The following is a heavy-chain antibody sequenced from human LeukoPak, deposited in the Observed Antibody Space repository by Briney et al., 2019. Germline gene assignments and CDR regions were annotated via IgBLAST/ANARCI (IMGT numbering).Heavy chain of an antibody. Sequence: QPGGSLRLSCAASGFTVSSNYMSWVRQAPGKGLEWVANIKQDGSEKYYVDSVKGRFTISRDNAKNSLYLQMNSLRAEDTAVYYCARDLKEYSYGLGDAFDIWGQGTMVTVSS. J-gene: IGHJ3*02. D-gene: IGHD5-18*01. V-gene: IGHV3-7*01. CDR1: GFTVSSNY. CDR2: IKQDGSEK. CDR3: ARDLKEYSYGLGDAFDI.